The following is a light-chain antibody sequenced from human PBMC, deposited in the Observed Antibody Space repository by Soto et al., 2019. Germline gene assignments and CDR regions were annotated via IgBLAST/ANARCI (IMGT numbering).Light chain of an antibody. CDR3: GAWDSSLSVVM. CDR1: SSNIGNNY. V-gene: IGLV1-51*01. Sequence: SVLTQPPSVSAAPGQRVTISGSGSSSNIGNNYVSWYQHLPGTAPKLLIYDNDRRPSGIPDRFSASKSDTSATLDITGLQTGDEADYYCGAWDSSLSVVMFGGGTKLTVL. CDR2: DND. J-gene: IGLJ3*02.